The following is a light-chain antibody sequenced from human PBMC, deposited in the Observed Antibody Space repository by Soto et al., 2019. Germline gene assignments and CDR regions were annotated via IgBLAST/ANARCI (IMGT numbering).Light chain of an antibody. J-gene: IGKJ1*01. CDR3: HQTYSTQWT. V-gene: IGKV1-39*01. CDR1: QTISNH. CDR2: TES. Sequence: DIQMTQSPTSLSASVGDRVTITCRASQTISNHLNWYQQKPGKAPKLLIYTESSLQSGVPSRFSGSGSGTDFTLTISSLQPEDFATYYCHQTYSTQWTFGQGTKVEVK.